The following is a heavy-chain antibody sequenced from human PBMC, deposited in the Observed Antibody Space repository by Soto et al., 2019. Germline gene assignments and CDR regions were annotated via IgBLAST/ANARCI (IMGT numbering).Heavy chain of an antibody. D-gene: IGHD6-19*01. CDR1: GFTFSYYY. V-gene: IGHV3-11*01. J-gene: IGHJ4*02. CDR3: ARDRLDSSGWDTH. Sequence: GGSLILSCAASGFTFSYYYMSWIRQAPGKGLEWVSYISSSGSTIYYADSVKGRFTISRDNAKNSLYLQMNSLRAEDTAVYYCARDRLDSSGWDTHWGQGTLVTVSS. CDR2: ISSSGSTI.